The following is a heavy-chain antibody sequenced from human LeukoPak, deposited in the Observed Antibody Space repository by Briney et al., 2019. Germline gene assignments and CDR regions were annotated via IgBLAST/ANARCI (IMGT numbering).Heavy chain of an antibody. J-gene: IGHJ4*02. CDR1: GYTFTGYY. CDR3: ARALRECSSTSCYSTFFDY. CDR2: INPNSGGT. D-gene: IGHD2-2*01. Sequence: ASVKVSCKASGYTFTGYYMHWVRQAPGQGLEWMGWINPNSGGTNYAQKFQGRVTMTRDTSVSTAYMELSRLRSDDTAVYYCARALRECSSTSCYSTFFDYWGQGTLVTVSS. V-gene: IGHV1-2*02.